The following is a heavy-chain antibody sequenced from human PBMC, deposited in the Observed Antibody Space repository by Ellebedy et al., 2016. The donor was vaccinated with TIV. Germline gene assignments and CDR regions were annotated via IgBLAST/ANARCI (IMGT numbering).Heavy chain of an antibody. D-gene: IGHD3-16*02. CDR2: ISGNGAST. J-gene: IGHJ4*02. V-gene: IGHV3-64D*06. CDR3: VKAGDYVWGSYRN. CDR1: GFTFSTDA. Sequence: GGSLRLSCSASGFTFSTDAMHWVRQAPGKGLEYVSAISGNGASTYYADSVKGRFTISRDNSKNTLFLQMSSLRVEDTAVYYCVKAGDYVWGSYRNWGQGTLVTVSS.